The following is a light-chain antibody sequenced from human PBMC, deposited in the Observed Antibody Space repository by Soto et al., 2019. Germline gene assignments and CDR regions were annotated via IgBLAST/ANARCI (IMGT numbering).Light chain of an antibody. CDR3: CSYAGSYTLV. Sequence: QSVLTQPASVSGSPGQSITFSCTGTSSDVGAFKHVSWYQQYAGKAPKLMIYDVSKRPSGVPDRFSGSKSGNTASLTISGLQAEDEADYYCCSYAGSYTLVFGGGTKLTVL. J-gene: IGLJ2*01. CDR1: SSDVGAFKH. V-gene: IGLV2-11*01. CDR2: DVS.